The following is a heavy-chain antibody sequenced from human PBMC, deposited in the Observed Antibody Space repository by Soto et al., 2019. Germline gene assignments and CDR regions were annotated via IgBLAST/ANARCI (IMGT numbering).Heavy chain of an antibody. CDR1: GGSISSYY. CDR2: IYYSGST. D-gene: IGHD2-15*01. V-gene: IGHV4-59*12. J-gene: IGHJ6*02. CDR3: ARDMVAATLSYYGMDV. Sequence: SETLSLTCTVSGGSISSYYWSRIRQPPGKGLEWIGYIYYSGSTNYNPSLKSRVTISVDTSKNQFSLKLSSVTAADTAVYYCARDMVAATLSYYGMDVWGQGTTVTVSS.